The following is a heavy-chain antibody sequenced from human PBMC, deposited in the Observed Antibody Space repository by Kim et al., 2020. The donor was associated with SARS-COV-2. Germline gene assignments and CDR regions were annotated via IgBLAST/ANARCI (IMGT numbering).Heavy chain of an antibody. V-gene: IGHV4-59*01. CDR3: ARDHRAFDI. CDR1: GGSISSYY. Sequence: SETLSLTCTVSGGSISSYYWSWIRQPPGKGPEWIGYIYYSGSTNYNPSLKSRVTISVDTSKNQFSLKLSSVTAADTAVYYCARDHRAFDIWGQGTMVTVSS. J-gene: IGHJ3*02. CDR2: IYYSGST.